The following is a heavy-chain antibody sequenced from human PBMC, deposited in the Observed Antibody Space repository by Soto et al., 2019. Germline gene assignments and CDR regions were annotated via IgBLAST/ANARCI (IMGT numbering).Heavy chain of an antibody. CDR1: GFSISNDYF. CDR2: TYHSGAT. V-gene: IGHV4-38-2*01. Sequence: PSETLSLTCSVSGFSISNDYFWGWIRQPPGKGLEYIVSTYHSGATYYNPSLKTRVTIPVDTSKNLFSLRLKSVSAADTAVYHCARLFTWNYKGPIYFWGQGILVTVSS. CDR3: ARLFTWNYKGPIYF. D-gene: IGHD1-7*01. J-gene: IGHJ4*02.